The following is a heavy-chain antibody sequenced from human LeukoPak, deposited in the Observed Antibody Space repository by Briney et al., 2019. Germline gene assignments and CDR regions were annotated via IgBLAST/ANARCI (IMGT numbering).Heavy chain of an antibody. CDR1: GLTVSSNY. V-gene: IGHV3-53*01. D-gene: IGHD6-19*01. J-gene: IGHJ4*02. Sequence: PGGSLRLSCAASGLTVSSNYMNWVRQAPGKGLEGVSVIYSGGDTYYADAVKGRFTISRDDSKNTLYLQMNSLRAEDTAIYYCARRIVVAGGRGNYFDYWGQGTLVTVSS. CDR2: IYSGGDT. CDR3: ARRIVVAGGRGNYFDY.